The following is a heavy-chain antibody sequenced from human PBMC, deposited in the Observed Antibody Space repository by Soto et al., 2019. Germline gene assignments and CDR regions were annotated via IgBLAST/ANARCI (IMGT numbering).Heavy chain of an antibody. CDR3: VRYNVVVVAADGAFDI. J-gene: IGHJ3*02. V-gene: IGHV1-18*01. CDR2: ISAYNGNT. CDR1: GYTITSNS. Sequence: GASAKVTCEACGYTITSNSICWVRHDPGQGLEWMGWISAYNGNTNYAQKLQGRVTMTTDTSTSTAYMELRSLRSDDTAVYYCVRYNVVVVAADGAFDIWGQGTMVTVSS. D-gene: IGHD2-15*01.